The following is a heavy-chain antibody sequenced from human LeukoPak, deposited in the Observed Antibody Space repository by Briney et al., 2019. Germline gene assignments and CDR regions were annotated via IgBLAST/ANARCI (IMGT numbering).Heavy chain of an antibody. D-gene: IGHD3-3*01. V-gene: IGHV3-15*01. Sequence: GGSLRLSCAASGFTFSNAWMSWVRQAPGKGLEWVGRIKSKTDGGTTDYAAPVKGRFTISRDDSKNTLYLQMNSLKTEGTAVYYCTTYRRGYDFWSGSDIDYWGQGTLVTVSS. J-gene: IGHJ4*02. CDR2: IKSKTDGGTT. CDR1: GFTFSNAW. CDR3: TTYRRGYDFWSGSDIDY.